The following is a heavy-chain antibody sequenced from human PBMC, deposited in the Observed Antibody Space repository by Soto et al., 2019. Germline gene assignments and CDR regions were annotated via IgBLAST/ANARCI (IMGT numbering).Heavy chain of an antibody. V-gene: IGHV3-66*01. CDR2: IQSGGTT. CDR1: GFTVSSKY. J-gene: IGHJ6*04. Sequence: PGGSLRLCCAASGFTVSSKYMTWVRQAPGKGLEWVSLIQSGGTTYYADSVKGRFTISRDTSENTLHLQMDSLRVEDTAVYYCARDDVLCDGGRCYGIPLAVWGKGTTVTVSS. D-gene: IGHD2-15*01. CDR3: ARDDVLCDGGRCYGIPLAV.